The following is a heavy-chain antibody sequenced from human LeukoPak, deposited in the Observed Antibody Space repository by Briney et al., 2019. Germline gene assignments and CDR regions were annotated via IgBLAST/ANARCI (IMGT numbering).Heavy chain of an antibody. CDR3: ARGGAVAGLY. CDR1: GFTFSSYE. CDR2: ISSSGIGI. V-gene: IGHV3-48*03. D-gene: IGHD6-19*01. J-gene: IGHJ4*02. Sequence: GGSLRLSCAASGFTFSSYEMNWVRQAPGKGLEWVSSISSSGIGIYYVDSVRGRFTISRDNAKNSLYLQMNSLRAEDTAVYYCARGGAVAGLYWGQGTLVTVSS.